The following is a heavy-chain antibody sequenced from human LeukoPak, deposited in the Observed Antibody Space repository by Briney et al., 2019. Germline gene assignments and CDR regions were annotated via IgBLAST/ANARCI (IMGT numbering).Heavy chain of an antibody. CDR2: ISYDGSNK. CDR3: ARDRGQQLVLRDWYFDL. Sequence: GRSLRLSCAASGFTFSSYAMHWVRQAPGKGLEWVAVISYDGSNKYYADSVKGRFTISRDNSKNTLYLQMNSLRAEDTAVYYCARDRGQQLVLRDWYFDLWGRGTLVTVSS. V-gene: IGHV3-30-3*01. CDR1: GFTFSSYA. J-gene: IGHJ2*01. D-gene: IGHD6-13*01.